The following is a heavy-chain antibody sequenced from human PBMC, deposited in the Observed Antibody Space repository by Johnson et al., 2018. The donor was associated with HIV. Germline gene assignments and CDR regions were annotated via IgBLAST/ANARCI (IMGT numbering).Heavy chain of an antibody. V-gene: IGHV3-30*04. CDR1: GFTFRSYA. J-gene: IGHJ3*02. Sequence: QVQLVESGGGVVQPGRSLILSCAASGFTFRSYAMHWVRQAPGKGLEWVAVISYDGSNNYYADSVKGRFTISRDNSKNTLYLQMNSLRAEDTAVYYCAKVLIVATGERAFDIWCQGTMVTVSS. CDR2: ISYDGSNN. D-gene: IGHD5-12*01. CDR3: AKVLIVATGERAFDI.